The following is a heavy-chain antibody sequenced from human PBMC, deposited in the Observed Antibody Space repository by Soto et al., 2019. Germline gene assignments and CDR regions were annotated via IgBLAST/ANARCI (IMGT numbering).Heavy chain of an antibody. J-gene: IGHJ6*02. CDR2: IRSKAYGGTT. CDR3: TRDASYSSSWYARYYYYGMDV. D-gene: IGHD6-13*01. CDR1: GFTFGDYA. V-gene: IGHV3-49*04. Sequence: GGSLRLSCTASGFTFGDYAMSWVRQAPGKGLEWVGFIRSKAYGGTTEYAASVKGRFTISRDDSKSIAYLQMNSLKTEDTAVYYCTRDASYSSSWYARYYYYGMDVWGQGTTVTVS.